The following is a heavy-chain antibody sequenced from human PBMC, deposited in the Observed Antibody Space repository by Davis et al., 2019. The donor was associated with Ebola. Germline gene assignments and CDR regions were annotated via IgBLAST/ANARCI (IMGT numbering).Heavy chain of an antibody. CDR3: ARLGRDDFWSGYEPFDI. Sequence: PSETLSLTCTVSGGSISSSSYYWGWIRQPPGKGLEWIGSIYYSGSTYYNPSLKSRVTISVDTSKNQFSLKLSSVTAADTAVYYCARLGRDDFWSGYEPFDIWGQGTMVTVSS. V-gene: IGHV4-39*01. CDR2: IYYSGST. CDR1: GGSISSSSYY. J-gene: IGHJ3*02. D-gene: IGHD3-3*01.